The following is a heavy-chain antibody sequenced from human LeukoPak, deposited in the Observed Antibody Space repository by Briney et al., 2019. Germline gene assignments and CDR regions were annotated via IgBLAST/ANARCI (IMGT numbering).Heavy chain of an antibody. D-gene: IGHD6-19*01. CDR3: ARVNSSGWYEVVDY. J-gene: IGHJ4*02. CDR2: ISSNGGST. V-gene: IGHV3-64*01. CDR1: GFTFSSYA. Sequence: GGSLRLSCAASGFTFSSYAMHWVRQAPGKGLEYVSAISSNGGSTYYANSVKGRFTISRDNYKNTLYLQMGSLRAEDMAVYYCARVNSSGWYEVVDYWGQGTLVTVSS.